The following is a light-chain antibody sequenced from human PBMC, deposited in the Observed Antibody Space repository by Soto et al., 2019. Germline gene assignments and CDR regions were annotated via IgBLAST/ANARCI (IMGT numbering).Light chain of an antibody. Sequence: EIMMTQSPGTLSVSPGERATLSCRARQSVNNNVAWYQQKPGQAPRLLMYYASTRATGIPARFSGSGSGTEFTLTITSLQSEDFALYYCQQYNDWPPITFGQGTRLEIK. CDR3: QQYNDWPPIT. CDR2: YAS. V-gene: IGKV3-15*01. J-gene: IGKJ5*01. CDR1: QSVNNN.